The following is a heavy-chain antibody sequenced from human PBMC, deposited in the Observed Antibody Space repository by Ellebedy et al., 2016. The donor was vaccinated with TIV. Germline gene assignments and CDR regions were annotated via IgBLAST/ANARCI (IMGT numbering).Heavy chain of an antibody. CDR3: ARVLSHGDSKGALDH. J-gene: IGHJ4*02. CDR1: GGSISGGAYY. D-gene: IGHD4-17*01. V-gene: IGHV4-30-4*01. Sequence: SETLSLTCTVSGGSISGGAYYWSWIRQPPGKGLEWIGYIYYSGRAYHNPSLKSRITISVDTSKNQFSLRLTSVTASDTAVYYCARVLSHGDSKGALDHWGQGTLVTVSS. CDR2: IYYSGRA.